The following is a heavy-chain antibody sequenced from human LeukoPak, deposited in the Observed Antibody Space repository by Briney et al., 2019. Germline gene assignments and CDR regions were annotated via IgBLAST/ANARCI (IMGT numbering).Heavy chain of an antibody. Sequence: GSLRLSCAASGFTFSSYEMNWVRQAPGKGLEWVSYISSSGSTIYYADSVKGRFTISRDNAKNSLYLQMNSLRAEDTAIYYCARDSDVHCSGGSCTNFDYWGQGTRVTVSS. J-gene: IGHJ4*02. V-gene: IGHV3-48*03. CDR1: GFTFSSYE. CDR2: ISSSGSTI. D-gene: IGHD2-15*01. CDR3: ARDSDVHCSGGSCTNFDY.